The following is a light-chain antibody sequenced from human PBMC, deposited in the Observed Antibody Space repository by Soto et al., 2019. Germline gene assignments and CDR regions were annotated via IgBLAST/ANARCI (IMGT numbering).Light chain of an antibody. CDR2: EAS. V-gene: IGKV1-5*03. CDR1: QSISSY. J-gene: IGKJ1*01. CDR3: QQYNSYRT. Sequence: DIQMTQSPSSLSASVGDRVTITCRASQSISSYLNWYQQKPGKSPKLLIYEASSLGSGVPSRFSGSGSGTEFTLTISSLQPDDFATYYCQQYNSYRTFGQGTKVEIK.